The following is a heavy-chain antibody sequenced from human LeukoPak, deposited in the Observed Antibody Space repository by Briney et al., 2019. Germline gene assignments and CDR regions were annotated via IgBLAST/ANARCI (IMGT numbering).Heavy chain of an antibody. CDR1: GGSISSSSYY. CDR3: ARRARYSYGSFWFDP. Sequence: SETLSLTCTVSGGSISSSSYYWGWIRQPPGKGLEWIGSIYYSGSTYYNPSLKSRVTISVDTSKNQFSLKLSSVTAADTAVYYCARRARYSYGSFWFDPWGQGTLVTVSS. J-gene: IGHJ5*02. D-gene: IGHD5-18*01. CDR2: IYYSGST. V-gene: IGHV4-39*01.